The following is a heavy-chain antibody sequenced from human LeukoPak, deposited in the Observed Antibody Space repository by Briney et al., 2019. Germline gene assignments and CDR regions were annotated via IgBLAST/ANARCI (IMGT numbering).Heavy chain of an antibody. CDR3: ARLELVLTIDY. V-gene: IGHV3-30*02. D-gene: IGHD1-7*01. Sequence: SGGSLRLSCAASGFTFSNYGMHWVRQAPGKGLEWVAFIRYNGTNKYYADSVQGRFTISRDNSKNMLYLQMNSLRAEDTAVYYCARLELVLTIDYWGQGTLVTVSS. CDR1: GFTFSNYG. J-gene: IGHJ4*02. CDR2: IRYNGTNK.